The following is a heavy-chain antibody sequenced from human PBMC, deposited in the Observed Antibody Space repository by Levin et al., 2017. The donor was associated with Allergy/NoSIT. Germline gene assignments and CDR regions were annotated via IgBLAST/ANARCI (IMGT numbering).Heavy chain of an antibody. CDR3: AREPPYDSSGSPVVNSVWFDF. V-gene: IGHV1-2*02. CDR1: GYTFTGYY. Sequence: ASVKVSCKASGYTFTGYYMHWVRQAPGQGLEWMGWINPNSGGTNYAQKFQGRVTMTRDTSISTAYMELGRLTSDDSAVYYCAREPPYDSSGSPVVNSVWFDFWGQGALVTVSS. D-gene: IGHD3-22*01. J-gene: IGHJ4*02. CDR2: INPNSGGT.